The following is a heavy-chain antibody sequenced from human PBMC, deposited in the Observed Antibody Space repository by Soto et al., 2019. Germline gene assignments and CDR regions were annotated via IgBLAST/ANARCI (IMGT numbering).Heavy chain of an antibody. Sequence: SRPALVNPTQTLTLTCTFSGFSLIGGLVVVGLSLQPPGKALEWVALIYWNDDKRYSPSLKSRLTITKDTSKNQVVLTMTNMDPVDTAPYYCAHKMDTVDWFGPWGRGNLVTVSS. CDR2: IYWNDDK. V-gene: IGHV2-5*01. J-gene: IGHJ5*02. D-gene: IGHD5-18*01. CDR1: GFSLIGGLVV. CDR3: AHKMDTVDWFGP.